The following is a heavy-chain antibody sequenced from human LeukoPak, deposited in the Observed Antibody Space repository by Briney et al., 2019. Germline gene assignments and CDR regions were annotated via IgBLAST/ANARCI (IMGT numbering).Heavy chain of an antibody. CDR2: ISSSSYI. Sequence: GGSLRLSCAASGFTFSSHAMSWVRQAPGKGLEWVSSISSSSYIYYADSVKGRFTISRDNAKNSLYLQMNSLRAEDTAVYYCARTKNSGSPHWGQGTLVTVSS. CDR1: GFTFSSHA. J-gene: IGHJ4*02. D-gene: IGHD1-26*01. V-gene: IGHV3-21*01. CDR3: ARTKNSGSPH.